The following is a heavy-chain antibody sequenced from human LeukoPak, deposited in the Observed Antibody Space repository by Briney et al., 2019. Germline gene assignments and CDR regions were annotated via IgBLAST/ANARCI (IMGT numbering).Heavy chain of an antibody. Sequence: SETLSLTCAVYGGTFSDYDWSWIRQPPGKGLEWIGEINHSGSTKYNPSLKSRVTISLDTSKNQFSLKLSSVTAADTAVYYCARAAGGWDKYYYYYIDVWGKGTTVTVSS. J-gene: IGHJ6*03. V-gene: IGHV4-34*01. CDR2: INHSGST. CDR1: GGTFSDYD. CDR3: ARAAGGWDKYYYYYIDV. D-gene: IGHD1-26*01.